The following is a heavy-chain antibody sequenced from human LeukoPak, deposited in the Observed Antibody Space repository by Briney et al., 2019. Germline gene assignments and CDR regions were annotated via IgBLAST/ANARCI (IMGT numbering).Heavy chain of an antibody. D-gene: IGHD2-8*01. CDR2: IIPILGIA. V-gene: IGHV1-69*04. Sequence: SVKVSCKASGGTFSSYAISWVRQAPGQGLEWMGRIIPILGIANYAQKFQGRVTITADKSTSTAYMELRSLRSDDTAVYYCARDGCTNGVCYVADWGQGTLVTVSS. CDR3: ARDGCTNGVCYVAD. J-gene: IGHJ4*02. CDR1: GGTFSSYA.